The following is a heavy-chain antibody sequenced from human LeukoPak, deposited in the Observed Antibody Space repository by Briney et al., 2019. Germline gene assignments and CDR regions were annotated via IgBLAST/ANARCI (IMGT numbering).Heavy chain of an antibody. Sequence: PSETLSLTCAVYGGSFSGYYWSWIRQPPGKGLEWIGEINHSGSTNYNPSLKSRVTISVDTSKNQFSLKLSSVTAADTAVYYCARRYSYGSSLVYFDYWGQGTLVTVSS. CDR3: ARRYSYGSSLVYFDY. J-gene: IGHJ4*02. V-gene: IGHV4-34*01. D-gene: IGHD5-18*01. CDR2: INHSGST. CDR1: GGSFSGYY.